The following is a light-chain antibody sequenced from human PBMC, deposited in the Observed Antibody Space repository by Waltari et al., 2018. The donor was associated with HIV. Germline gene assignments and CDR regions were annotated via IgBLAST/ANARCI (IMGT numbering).Light chain of an antibody. V-gene: IGLV2-14*01. Sequence: QSALTQPASVSGSPGQSITISCTGTSSDVGGYNYVSWYQQHPGKAPKLMIYEVSKRPSGVSNRFSGSKSGNTASLTISGLQAEDEADYYCSSYTSSSPSFGGGTKLTVL. CDR3: SSYTSSSPS. J-gene: IGLJ2*01. CDR2: EVS. CDR1: SSDVGGYNY.